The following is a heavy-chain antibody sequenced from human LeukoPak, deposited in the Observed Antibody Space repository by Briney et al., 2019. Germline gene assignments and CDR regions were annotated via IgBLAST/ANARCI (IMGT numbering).Heavy chain of an antibody. CDR1: GYTFTSYY. J-gene: IGHJ4*02. V-gene: IGHV1-46*01. Sequence: ASVKVSCKASGYTFTSYYMHWVRQAPGQGLEWMGVINPSGGSTSYAQKFQGRVTMTRDTSTSTVYMELSSLRSEDTAVYYCAVGDTAMVPFDYWGQGTLVTVSS. CDR2: INPSGGST. CDR3: AVGDTAMVPFDY. D-gene: IGHD5-18*01.